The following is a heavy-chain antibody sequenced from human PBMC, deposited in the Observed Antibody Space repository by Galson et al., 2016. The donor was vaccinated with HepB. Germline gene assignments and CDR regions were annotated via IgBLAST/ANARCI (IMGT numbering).Heavy chain of an antibody. CDR1: GFPFSAYV. J-gene: IGHJ6*02. Sequence: SLRLSCAVSGFPFSAYVMAWIRQTPERGLECISYIDARSGVIHHSDSVEGRFTISRDNAQSLLYLQMNNLRADDTALYYCVRGNYGFDVWGPGATVTVSS. V-gene: IGHV3-11*01. CDR2: IDARSGVI. CDR3: VRGNYGFDV.